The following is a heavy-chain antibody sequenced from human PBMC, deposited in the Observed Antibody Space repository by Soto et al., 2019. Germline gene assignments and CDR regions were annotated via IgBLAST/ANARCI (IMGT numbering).Heavy chain of an antibody. Sequence: QVQLVQSGPEVKKPGSSVKVSCKTSGDTFKKFAISWVRQAPGQGPEWMGGIIPMFGTTKYTQKFQGRVTFTADKSTGTAYMALTSLMSEDTATYFCARGVVPAAGAAPHYFQYGVAVGGQGTTVPVPS. J-gene: IGHJ6*02. CDR2: IIPMFGTT. CDR3: ARGVVPAAGAAPHYFQYGVAV. CDR1: GDTFKKFA. V-gene: IGHV1-69*06. D-gene: IGHD2-2*01.